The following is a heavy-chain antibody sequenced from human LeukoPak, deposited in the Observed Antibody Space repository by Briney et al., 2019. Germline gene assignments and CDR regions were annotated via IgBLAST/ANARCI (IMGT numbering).Heavy chain of an antibody. J-gene: IGHJ5*02. V-gene: IGHV1-8*03. Sequence: ASVKVSCKASGYTFTFYDISWVRQAAGQGLEWMGWVNPNTGDTVYAQKFQGRVTITRNMSINTAYMDLNSLRSEDTAMYYCASGRLGQGTNIKNNWFDPWGQGTLVTVSS. D-gene: IGHD2-8*01. CDR3: ASGRLGQGTNIKNNWFDP. CDR1: GYTFTFYD. CDR2: VNPNTGDT.